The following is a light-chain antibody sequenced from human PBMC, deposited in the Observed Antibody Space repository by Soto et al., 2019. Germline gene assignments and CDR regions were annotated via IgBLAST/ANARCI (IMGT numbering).Light chain of an antibody. J-gene: IGLJ1*01. CDR1: SSDVGGYNY. V-gene: IGLV2-8*01. Sequence: QSVLTQPPSASGSPGQSVTFSCTGTSSDVGGYNYVSWYQHHPGKAPKLIISEVSKCTSGVPDRFSCAKSGKTASPTVSVLQAEDEADYYCTSHAGSNNYIFGTGTKVTV. CDR3: TSHAGSNNYI. CDR2: EVS.